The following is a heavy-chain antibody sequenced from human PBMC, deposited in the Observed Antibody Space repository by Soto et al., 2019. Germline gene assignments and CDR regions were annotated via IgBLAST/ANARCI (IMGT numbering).Heavy chain of an antibody. J-gene: IGHJ4*02. Sequence: QVQLVQSGAEVKKPGSSVKVSCKASGVTFTNDIITWVRQAPGQGLEWMGRIIPLLDIANYAQKFQGRVRITGDKPPSTAYMELKGRRSEDTAVYYFVRDSPIGSTYSGYDGIDYWGQGTLVTVSS. CDR3: VRDSPIGSTYSGYDGIDY. V-gene: IGHV1-69*08. D-gene: IGHD5-12*01. CDR1: GVTFTNDI. CDR2: IIPLLDIA.